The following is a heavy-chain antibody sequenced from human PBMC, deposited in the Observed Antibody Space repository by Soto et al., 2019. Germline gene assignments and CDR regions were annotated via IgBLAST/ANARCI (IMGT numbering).Heavy chain of an antibody. J-gene: IGHJ1*01. CDR2: IYHSGST. CDR1: GGSISSGGYS. Sequence: KASETLSLTCAVSGGSISSGGYSWSWIRQPPGKGLEWIGYIYHSGSTYYNPSLKSRVTISVDRSKNQFSLKLSSVTAADTAVYYCASSTYYYDSSGYYYLASYFQHWGQGTLVTVSS. D-gene: IGHD3-22*01. V-gene: IGHV4-30-2*01. CDR3: ASSTYYYDSSGYYYLASYFQH.